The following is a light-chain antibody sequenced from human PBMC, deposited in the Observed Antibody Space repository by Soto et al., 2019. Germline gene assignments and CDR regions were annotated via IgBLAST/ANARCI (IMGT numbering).Light chain of an antibody. Sequence: EIVLTQSPATLSLSPGERATLSCRTSQSVSSYFAWYRQKPGRAPRLLIYDASNRATGIPARFIGSGSGTDFTLTISSLEPEDFAVYYCQQRSSWPITFGQGTRLEIK. CDR1: QSVSSY. J-gene: IGKJ5*01. V-gene: IGKV3-11*01. CDR3: QQRSSWPIT. CDR2: DAS.